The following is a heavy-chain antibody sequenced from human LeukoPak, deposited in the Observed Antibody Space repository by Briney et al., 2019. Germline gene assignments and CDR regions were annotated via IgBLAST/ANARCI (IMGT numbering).Heavy chain of an antibody. Sequence: PGGSLRLSCAASGFSFTNYGMHWVRQAPGKGLEWVTFIRYDGGKTHYVDSVKGRFTVSRGNSNKTLYLQMNSLRAEDTAVYYCARVTGSDWYFNYFDYWGQGALVTVSS. CDR2: IRYDGGKT. J-gene: IGHJ4*02. D-gene: IGHD6-19*01. V-gene: IGHV3-30*02. CDR1: GFSFTNYG. CDR3: ARVTGSDWYFNYFDY.